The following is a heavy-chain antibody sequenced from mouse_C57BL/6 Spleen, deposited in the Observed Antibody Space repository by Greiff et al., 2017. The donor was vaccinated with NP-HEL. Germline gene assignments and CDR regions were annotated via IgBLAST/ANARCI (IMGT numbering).Heavy chain of an antibody. CDR1: GYTFTSYW. CDR3: ASGGLYYGSSYWFAY. D-gene: IGHD1-1*01. CDR2: INPSNGGT. Sequence: QVQLQQPGTELVKPGASVKLSCKASGYTFTSYWMHWVKQRPGQGLEWIGNINPSNGGTNYNEKFKSKATLTVDKSSSTAYIQLSSLTSEDSAVYYCASGGLYYGSSYWFAYWGQGTLVTVSA. V-gene: IGHV1-53*01. J-gene: IGHJ3*01.